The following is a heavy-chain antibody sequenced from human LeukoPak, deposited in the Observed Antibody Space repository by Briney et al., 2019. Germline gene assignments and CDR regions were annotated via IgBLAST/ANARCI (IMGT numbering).Heavy chain of an antibody. CDR3: ARPIAAVVGNWFDP. CDR1: GFTFSSYA. Sequence: PGGSLRLSCAASGFTFSSYAMHWVRQAPGKGLEWVAVISYDGSNKYYADSVKGRFTISRDNSKNTLYLQMNSLRAEDTAVHYCARPIAAVVGNWFDPWGQGTLVTVSS. CDR2: ISYDGSNK. D-gene: IGHD6-13*01. J-gene: IGHJ5*02. V-gene: IGHV3-30-3*01.